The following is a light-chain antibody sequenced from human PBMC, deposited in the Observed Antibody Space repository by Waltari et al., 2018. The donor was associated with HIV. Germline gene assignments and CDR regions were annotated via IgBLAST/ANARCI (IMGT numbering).Light chain of an antibody. Sequence: QSVLTQPPSASGTPGQRVILSCSGNRSHIGSNNVTWYQQFSGAAPTLLIYSNNQRPSAVPDRFSGSKSGSAASLAISGLKSEDEADYHCATWDDALSGPVFGAGTKLTV. CDR2: SNN. CDR3: ATWDDALSGPV. J-gene: IGLJ3*02. CDR1: RSHIGSNN. V-gene: IGLV1-44*01.